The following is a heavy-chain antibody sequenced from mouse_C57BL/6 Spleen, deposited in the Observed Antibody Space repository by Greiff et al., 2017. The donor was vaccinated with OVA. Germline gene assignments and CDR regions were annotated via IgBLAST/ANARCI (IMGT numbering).Heavy chain of an antibody. CDR3: TIIRDY. CDR2: IDPETGGT. D-gene: IGHD5-1-1*01. CDR1: GYTFTDYE. V-gene: IGHV1-15*01. J-gene: IGHJ2*01. Sequence: QVQLQQSGAELVRPGASVTLSCKASGYTFTDYEMHWVKQTPVHGLAWIGAIDPETGGTAYNQKFKGKAILTADKSSSTAYMELRSLTSEDSAVYYCTIIRDYWGQGTTLTVSS.